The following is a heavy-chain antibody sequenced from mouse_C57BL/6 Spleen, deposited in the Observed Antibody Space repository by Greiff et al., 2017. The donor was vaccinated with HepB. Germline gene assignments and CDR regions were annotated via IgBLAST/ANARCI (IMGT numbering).Heavy chain of an antibody. Sequence: DVQLQESGPGLVKPSQSLSLTCSVTGYSITSGYYWNWIRQFPGNKLEWMGYLSYDGSNNYNPSLKNRISITLDTSKNQFFLKLNSVTTEDTATYYCARASYYYDSSFDYWGQGTTLTVSS. CDR3: ARASYYYDSSFDY. V-gene: IGHV3-6*01. J-gene: IGHJ2*01. CDR1: GYSITSGYY. D-gene: IGHD1-1*01. CDR2: LSYDGSN.